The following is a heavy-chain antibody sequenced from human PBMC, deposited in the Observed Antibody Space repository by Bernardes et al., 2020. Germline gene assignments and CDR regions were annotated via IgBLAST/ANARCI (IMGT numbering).Heavy chain of an antibody. Sequence: SETLSLTCTVSGGSISSSSYYWGWIRQPPGKGLEWIGSIYYSGSTYYNPSLKSRVTISVDTSKNQFSLKLSSVTAADTAVYYCARHFAHSSSWYFPYYYYGMDVWGKGTTVTVSS. J-gene: IGHJ6*04. D-gene: IGHD6-13*01. CDR2: IYYSGST. V-gene: IGHV4-39*01. CDR3: ARHFAHSSSWYFPYYYYGMDV. CDR1: GGSISSSSYY.